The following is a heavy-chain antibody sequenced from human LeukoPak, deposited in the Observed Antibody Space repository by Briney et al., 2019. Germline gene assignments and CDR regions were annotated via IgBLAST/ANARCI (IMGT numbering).Heavy chain of an antibody. Sequence: GGSLRLSCAASGYTFSSYWMHWVRQAPGEGLVWVSRINSDGSSTSYADSVKGRFTISRDNAKNTLYLLMNSLRAEDTAVYYCARPFTSCYTDYSCGMDVWGQGTTVTVSS. D-gene: IGHD2-2*01. V-gene: IGHV3-74*01. CDR3: ARPFTSCYTDYSCGMDV. CDR2: INSDGSST. J-gene: IGHJ6*02. CDR1: GYTFSSYW.